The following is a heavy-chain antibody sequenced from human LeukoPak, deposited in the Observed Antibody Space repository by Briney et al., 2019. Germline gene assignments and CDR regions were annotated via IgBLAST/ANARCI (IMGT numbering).Heavy chain of an antibody. J-gene: IGHJ5*02. CDR1: GGSISSSSYY. CDR2: IYYSGST. Sequence: PSETLSLTCTVSGGSISSSSYYWGWIRQPPGKGLEWIGSIYYSGSTYYNPSLKSRVTISVDTSKNQFSLKLSSVTAADTAVYYCARRGIWFGELNGWFDPWGQGTLVTVSS. CDR3: ARRGIWFGELNGWFDP. V-gene: IGHV4-39*07. D-gene: IGHD3-10*01.